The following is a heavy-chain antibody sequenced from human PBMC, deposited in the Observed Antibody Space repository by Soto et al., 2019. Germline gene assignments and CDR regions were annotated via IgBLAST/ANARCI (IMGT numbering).Heavy chain of an antibody. CDR2: IYYSGNT. D-gene: IGHD3-9*01. J-gene: IGHJ4*02. CDR3: ARVLGDDLLTGYSAVDTALRVFDF. CDR1: GGSISSGDYY. V-gene: IGHV4-30-4*01. Sequence: PSETLSLTCTVSGGSISSGDYYWSWIRQPPGKGLEWIGYIYYSGNTYYNPSLKSRVTISVDTSKNQFSLNLSSVTAADTAVYYCARVLGDDLLTGYSAVDTALRVFDFWGRGTLVTAPQ.